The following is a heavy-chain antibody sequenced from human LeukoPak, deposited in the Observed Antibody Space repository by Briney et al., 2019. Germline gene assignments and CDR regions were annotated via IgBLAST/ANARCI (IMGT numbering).Heavy chain of an antibody. CDR2: LSGSGGTT. CDR3: AKSAENVVVTAIYYYYYMDV. J-gene: IGHJ6*03. Sequence: GGSLRLSCAASGFTLSNYAMNWVRQTPGKGLEWISTLSGSGGTTYYADSVKGRFTISRDNPKNTLYLQMNSLRAEDTAIYYCAKSAENVVVTAIYYYYYMDVWGKGTTVTVSS. CDR1: GFTLSNYA. D-gene: IGHD2-21*02. V-gene: IGHV3-23*01.